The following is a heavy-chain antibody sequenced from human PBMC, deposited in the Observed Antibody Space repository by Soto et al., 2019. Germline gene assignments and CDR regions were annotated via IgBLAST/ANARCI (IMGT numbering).Heavy chain of an antibody. V-gene: IGHV1-2*04. CDR3: ARASPCSSTSCSYAFDI. Sequence: ASVKVSCKASGYTFTGYYMHWVRQAPGQGLEWMGWINPNSGGTNYAQKFQGWVTMTRDTSISTAYMELSRLRSDDTAVYYCARASPCSSTSCSYAFDIWGQGTMVTVSS. CDR2: INPNSGGT. J-gene: IGHJ3*02. D-gene: IGHD2-2*01. CDR1: GYTFTGYY.